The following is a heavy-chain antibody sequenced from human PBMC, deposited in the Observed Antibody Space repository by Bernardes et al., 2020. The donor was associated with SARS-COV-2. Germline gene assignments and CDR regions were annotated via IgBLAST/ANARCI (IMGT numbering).Heavy chain of an antibody. Sequence: GGSLRLSCVASGFTFSNFFMNWVRQPPGKGLEYVSTISGSGGTTYYAVSVKGRFSISRDNSKNTLYLQMNSLRAEDTAVYYCAKGRGTTGTALDYWGQGALVTVSS. V-gene: IGHV3-23*01. D-gene: IGHD1-1*01. CDR3: AKGRGTTGTALDY. CDR1: GFTFSNFF. CDR2: ISGSGGTT. J-gene: IGHJ4*02.